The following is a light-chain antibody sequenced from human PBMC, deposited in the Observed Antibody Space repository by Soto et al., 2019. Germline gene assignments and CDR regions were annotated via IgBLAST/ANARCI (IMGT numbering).Light chain of an antibody. CDR2: DAS. CDR3: QQRSNWPGT. J-gene: IGKJ1*01. V-gene: IGKV3-11*01. CDR1: QSVSSN. Sequence: EIAMTQSPATLSVSPGERGTLSCRASQSVSSNLAWYQQKPGQAPRLLIYDASNRATGIPARFSGSGSGTDFTLTISSLEPEDFAVYYCQQRSNWPGTFGQGTKVDIK.